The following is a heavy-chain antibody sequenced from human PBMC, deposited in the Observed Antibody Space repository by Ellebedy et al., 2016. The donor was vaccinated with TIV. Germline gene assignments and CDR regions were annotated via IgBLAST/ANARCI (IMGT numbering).Heavy chain of an antibody. CDR2: MSSDGRNQ. Sequence: GGSLRLSCAASGFTFSSYGMHWVRQAPGKGLDWVSFMSSDGRNQYYADSVKGRFTISRDNSKKTLYLQMNSLRAEDTAVYYCAKGANYYDSSIDFWGQGTLVTVSS. CDR1: GFTFSSYG. CDR3: AKGANYYDSSIDF. D-gene: IGHD3-22*01. J-gene: IGHJ4*02. V-gene: IGHV3-30*18.